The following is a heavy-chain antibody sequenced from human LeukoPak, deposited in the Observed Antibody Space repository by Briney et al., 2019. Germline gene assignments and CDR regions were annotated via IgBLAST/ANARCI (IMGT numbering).Heavy chain of an antibody. J-gene: IGHJ3*02. V-gene: IGHV2-70*11. CDR1: GFSLSTSGMC. CDR3: ARILTTVTHDAFDI. CDR2: IDWDDDK. D-gene: IGHD4-17*01. Sequence: SGPALVKSTQTLTLTCTFSGFSLSTSGMCVSWIRQPPGKALEWLARIDWDDDKYYSTSLKTRLTISEDTSKNQVVLAMTNMDPVDTATYYCARILTTVTHDAFDIWGQGTMVTVSS.